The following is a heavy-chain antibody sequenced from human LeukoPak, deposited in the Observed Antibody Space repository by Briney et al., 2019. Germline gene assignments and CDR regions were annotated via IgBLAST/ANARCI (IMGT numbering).Heavy chain of an antibody. Sequence: GGSLRLSCAASGFTFSSYWMSWVRQAPGKGPEWVANIKQDGSEKYYVDSVKGRFTISRDNAKNSLYLQMNSLRAEDTAVYYCARIQYQLLFDAFDIWGQGTMVTVSS. V-gene: IGHV3-7*01. D-gene: IGHD2-2*01. J-gene: IGHJ3*02. CDR3: ARIQYQLLFDAFDI. CDR1: GFTFSSYW. CDR2: IKQDGSEK.